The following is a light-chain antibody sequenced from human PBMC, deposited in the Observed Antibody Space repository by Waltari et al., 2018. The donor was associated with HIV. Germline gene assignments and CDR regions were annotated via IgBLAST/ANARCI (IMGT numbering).Light chain of an antibody. CDR3: QVWDSSSDRVV. Sequence: SYVLTQPPSVSVAPGKTARITCGGDNIGRKTVHWYQQKPGQAPVLVIYYDSDRPSGIPERSSGSNSGNTATLTISRVEAGDEADYYCQVWDSSSDRVVFGGGTKLTVL. CDR2: YDS. V-gene: IGLV3-21*04. J-gene: IGLJ2*01. CDR1: NIGRKT.